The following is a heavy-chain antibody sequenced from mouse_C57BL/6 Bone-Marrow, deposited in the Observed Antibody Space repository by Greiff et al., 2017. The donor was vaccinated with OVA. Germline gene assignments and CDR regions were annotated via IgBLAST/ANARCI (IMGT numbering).Heavy chain of an antibody. Sequence: EVQLQQSGPELVKPGASVKIPCKASGYTFTDYNMDWVKQSHGKSLEWIGDINPNNGGTIYNQKFKGKATLTVDKSSSTAYMQLSSLTSEDSAVYYCARSVVATDAMDYWGQGTSVTVSS. CDR1: GYTFTDYN. V-gene: IGHV1-18*01. CDR2: INPNNGGT. D-gene: IGHD1-1*01. CDR3: ARSVVATDAMDY. J-gene: IGHJ4*01.